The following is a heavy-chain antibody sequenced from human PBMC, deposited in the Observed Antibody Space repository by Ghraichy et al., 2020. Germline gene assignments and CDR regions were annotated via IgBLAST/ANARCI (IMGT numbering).Heavy chain of an antibody. CDR3: AKNIVVAGKILYFYYGMDV. CDR2: IKQDGTEE. Sequence: GGSLRLSCAASGFPFRGYCMTWVRQAPGKGLEWVASIKQDGTEEKYLDSVKGRFTISRDNPKNSLYLQMDSLRTEDTAVYYCAKNIVVAGKILYFYYGMDVWGQGTTVTVSS. V-gene: IGHV3-7*01. J-gene: IGHJ6*02. D-gene: IGHD6-19*01. CDR1: GFPFRGYC.